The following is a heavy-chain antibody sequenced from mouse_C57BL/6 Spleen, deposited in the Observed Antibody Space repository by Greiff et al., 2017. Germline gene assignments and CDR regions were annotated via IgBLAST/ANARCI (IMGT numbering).Heavy chain of an antibody. D-gene: IGHD2-5*01. J-gene: IGHJ4*01. CDR3: ARGSNYGAMDY. Sequence: DVKLEESGGGLVQPGGSLKLSCAASGFTFSDYYMYWVRQTPEKRLEWVAYISNGGGSTYYPDTVKGRFTISRDNAKNTLYLQMSRLKSEDTAMYYCARGSNYGAMDYWGQGTSVTVSS. V-gene: IGHV5-12*01. CDR1: GFTFSDYY. CDR2: ISNGGGST.